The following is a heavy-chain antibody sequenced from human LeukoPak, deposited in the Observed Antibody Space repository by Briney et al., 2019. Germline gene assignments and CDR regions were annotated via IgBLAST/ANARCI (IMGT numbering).Heavy chain of an antibody. Sequence: ASVKVSCKASGYTFTNYYIHWVRQAPGQGLEWMGIMNPSDSNTRYAQSFQGRVTMTRDTSTSTVYMELSSLRSEDTAVYYCATELRWKDHWGQGTLVTVSS. CDR3: ATELRWKDH. J-gene: IGHJ4*02. CDR1: GYTFTNYY. D-gene: IGHD4-23*01. CDR2: MNPSDSNT. V-gene: IGHV1-46*01.